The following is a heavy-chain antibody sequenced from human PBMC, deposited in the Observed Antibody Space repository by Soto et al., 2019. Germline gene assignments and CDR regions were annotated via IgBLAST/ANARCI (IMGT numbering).Heavy chain of an antibody. Sequence: ASAKAPSKASGYTFTSYGISWVRRAPGQGVEWMGWISAYNGNTNYAQTLQGRVTMTTDTSTSPAYMELRSLSSEDPAVYYCAREARDAFGIWGQGTMVTVSS. V-gene: IGHV1-18*01. CDR2: ISAYNGNT. CDR1: GYTFTSYG. CDR3: AREARDAFGI. J-gene: IGHJ3*02.